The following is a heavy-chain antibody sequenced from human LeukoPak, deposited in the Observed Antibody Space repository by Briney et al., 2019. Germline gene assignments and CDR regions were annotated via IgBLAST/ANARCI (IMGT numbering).Heavy chain of an antibody. Sequence: GGSLRLSCAASGFPVSSNYMSWVRQAPGKGLEWVSVLYRGGETYYADSVKGRFTISRDNYKNTLYLQMNSLRAEDTAVYYCAKDFTYGGFTYFDYWGQGTLVTVSS. V-gene: IGHV3-53*01. D-gene: IGHD3-16*01. CDR3: AKDFTYGGFTYFDY. CDR1: GFPVSSNY. CDR2: LYRGGET. J-gene: IGHJ4*02.